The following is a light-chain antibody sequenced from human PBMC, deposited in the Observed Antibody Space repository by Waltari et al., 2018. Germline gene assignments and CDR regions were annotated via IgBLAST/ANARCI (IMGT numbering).Light chain of an antibody. CDR3: HQTRSLPDT. CDR1: QSLSNY. CDR2: GAF. V-gene: IGKV1-39*01. Sequence: DIQMTQSPSSLSASVGDRVTITCRASQSLSNYLNWYQHKAGEAPKLLIHGAFHLQSGVPSRFSGSGSGTDFTLTISSLQPEDVATYYCHQTRSLPDTFGQGTKLEI. J-gene: IGKJ2*01.